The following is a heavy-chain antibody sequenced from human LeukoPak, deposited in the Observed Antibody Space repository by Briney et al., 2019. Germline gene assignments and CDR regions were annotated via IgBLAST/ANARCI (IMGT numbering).Heavy chain of an antibody. V-gene: IGHV1-69*13. CDR2: IIPIFGTA. CDR1: GGTFSSYA. Sequence: ASVKVSCKASGGTFSSYAISWVRQAPGQGLEWMGGIIPIFGTANYAQKFQGRVTITADESTSTAYMELSSLRSEDTAVYYCARSVSNYYYYFMDVWGKGTTVTVSS. CDR3: ARSVSNYYYYFMDV. J-gene: IGHJ6*03.